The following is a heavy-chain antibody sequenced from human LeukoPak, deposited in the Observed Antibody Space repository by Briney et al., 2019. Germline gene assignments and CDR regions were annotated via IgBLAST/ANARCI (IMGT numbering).Heavy chain of an antibody. Sequence: SETLSLTCAVYGGSFNGYYRSWIRQPPGKGLEWIGSIYYSGSTYYNPSLKSRVTIFVDTSKNQFSLKLSSVTAADTAVYYCARLDFGDTSGYYFSYYYYMDVWGKGTTVTISS. D-gene: IGHD3-22*01. CDR2: IYYSGST. CDR1: GGSFNGYY. V-gene: IGHV4-34*01. J-gene: IGHJ6*03. CDR3: ARLDFGDTSGYYFSYYYYMDV.